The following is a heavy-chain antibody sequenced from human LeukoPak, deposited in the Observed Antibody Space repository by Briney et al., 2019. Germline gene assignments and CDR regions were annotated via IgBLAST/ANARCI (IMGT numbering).Heavy chain of an antibody. CDR3: AKGPGYCSGGSCYWGWFDP. CDR1: GFTFSSYA. V-gene: IGHV3-23*01. Sequence: GGSLRLSCAASGFTFSSYAMSWVRQAPGKGLEWVSAISGSGGSTYYADSVKGRFTISRDNSKNTLYLQMNSLRAEDTAVYYCAKGPGYCSGGSCYWGWFDPWGQGTLVTVSS. D-gene: IGHD2-15*01. J-gene: IGHJ5*02. CDR2: ISGSGGST.